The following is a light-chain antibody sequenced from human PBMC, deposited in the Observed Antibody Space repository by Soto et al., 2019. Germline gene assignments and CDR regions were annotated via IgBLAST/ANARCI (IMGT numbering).Light chain of an antibody. CDR3: SLSYTSTTYV. CDR1: SSDVGTYNR. J-gene: IGLJ1*01. Sequence: QSVLTQPPSVSGSPGQSVTISCTGTSSDVGTYNRVSWYQKPPGTAPKLMIYEVNNRPSGVPDRFSGSYSGNTASLTISGLQDDDEADYYCSLSYTSTTYVFGIATKLNV. V-gene: IGLV2-18*01. CDR2: EVN.